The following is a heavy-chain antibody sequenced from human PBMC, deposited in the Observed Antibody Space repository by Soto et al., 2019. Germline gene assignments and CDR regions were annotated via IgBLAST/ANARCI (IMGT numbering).Heavy chain of an antibody. CDR3: ARGTLYYDFWSGYYTSPNWFDP. J-gene: IGHJ5*02. CDR1: GYTFTSYA. CDR2: INAGNGNT. Sequence: ASVKVSCKASGYTFTSYAMHWVRQAPGQRLEWMGWINAGNGNTKYSQKFQGRVTITRDTSASTAYMELSSLRSEDTAVYYCARGTLYYDFWSGYYTSPNWFDPWGQGTLVTVSS. V-gene: IGHV1-3*01. D-gene: IGHD3-3*01.